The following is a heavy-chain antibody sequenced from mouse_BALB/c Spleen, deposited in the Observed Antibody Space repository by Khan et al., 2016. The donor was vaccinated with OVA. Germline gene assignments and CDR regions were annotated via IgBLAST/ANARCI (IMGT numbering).Heavy chain of an antibody. CDR3: ARVANWEGGFAY. D-gene: IGHD4-1*01. J-gene: IGHJ3*01. CDR2: INPDSSTK. V-gene: IGHV4-1*02. Sequence: EVKLLESGGGLVQPGGSLKLSCAASGFDFSRYWMSWVRQAPGKGLEWIGEINPDSSTKNYTPSLKDKFIISRDNAKNTLYLQMSKVRSEDTALYYCARVANWEGGFAYWGQGTLVTVAA. CDR1: GFDFSRYW.